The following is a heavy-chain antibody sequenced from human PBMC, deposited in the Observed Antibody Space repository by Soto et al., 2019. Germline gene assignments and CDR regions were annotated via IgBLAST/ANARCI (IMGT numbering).Heavy chain of an antibody. V-gene: IGHV1-8*01. Sequence: GASVKVSCKASGYTFTSYDINWVRQATGQGLEWMGWMNPNSGNTGYAQKFQGRVTMTRNTSISTAYMELSSLRSEDTAVYYCARGNADYDILTTASPWGQGTLVTVSS. J-gene: IGHJ5*02. CDR3: ARGNADYDILTTASP. CDR1: GYTFTSYD. D-gene: IGHD3-9*01. CDR2: MNPNSGNT.